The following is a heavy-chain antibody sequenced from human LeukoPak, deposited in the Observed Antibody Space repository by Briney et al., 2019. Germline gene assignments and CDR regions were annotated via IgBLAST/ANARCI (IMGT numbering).Heavy chain of an antibody. D-gene: IGHD1-14*01. J-gene: IGHJ5*02. Sequence: PSETLSLTCTVSGGSISSYYWSWIRQPPGKGLEWIGYIYYSGSTNYNPSLKSRVTISVDTSKSQFSLKLSSVTAADTAVYYCAREGPHNWFDPWGQGTLVTVSS. CDR3: AREGPHNWFDP. CDR1: GGSISSYY. CDR2: IYYSGST. V-gene: IGHV4-59*01.